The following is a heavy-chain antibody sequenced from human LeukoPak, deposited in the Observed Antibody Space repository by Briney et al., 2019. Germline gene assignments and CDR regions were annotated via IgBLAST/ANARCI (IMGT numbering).Heavy chain of an antibody. V-gene: IGHV4-59*08. CDR1: GGSISSHY. J-gene: IGHJ4*02. D-gene: IGHD5-18*01. CDR3: ARGGYQRPFDY. CDR2: IYYSGST. Sequence: SETLSLTCTVSGGSISSHYWSWIRQPPGKGLEWIGYIYYSGSTNYNPSLKSRVTISVDTSKNQFSLKLSSVTAADTAVYYCARGGYQRPFDYWGQGTLVTVSS.